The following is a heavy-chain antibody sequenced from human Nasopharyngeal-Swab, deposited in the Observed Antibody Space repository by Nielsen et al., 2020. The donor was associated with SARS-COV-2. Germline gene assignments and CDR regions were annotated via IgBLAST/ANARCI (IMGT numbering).Heavy chain of an antibody. Sequence: ASVKVSCKASGYSLSRYYMHWVRQAPGQGLEWMGMINPSGGMKNAQTFQGRVTMTRDTATNTLYMELSSLRSEDTAVYYCARDNVVVAAANYYGMDVWGQGTTVTVSA. J-gene: IGHJ6*01. D-gene: IGHD2-15*01. CDR3: ARDNVVVAAANYYGMDV. CDR1: GYSLSRYY. CDR2: INPSGGMK. V-gene: IGHV1-46*01.